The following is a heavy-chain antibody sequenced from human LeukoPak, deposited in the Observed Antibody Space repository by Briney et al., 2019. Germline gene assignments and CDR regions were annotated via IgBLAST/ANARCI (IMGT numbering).Heavy chain of an antibody. CDR3: ARGEYYYDSSGYYRK. D-gene: IGHD3-22*01. Sequence: GASVKVSCKASGYTCTSYGICWVRQAPGQGLAWMGWISAYNGNTNYAQKLQGRVTMTTDTSTSTAYMELRSLRSDDTAVYYCARGEYYYDSSGYYRKWGQGTLVTVSS. CDR2: ISAYNGNT. CDR1: GYTCTSYG. V-gene: IGHV1-18*01. J-gene: IGHJ4*02.